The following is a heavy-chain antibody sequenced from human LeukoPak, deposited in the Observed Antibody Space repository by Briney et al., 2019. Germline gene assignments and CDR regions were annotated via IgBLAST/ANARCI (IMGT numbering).Heavy chain of an antibody. CDR1: GFIFSHYG. D-gene: IGHD4-11*01. CDR3: ARDAQRGFDYSNSLNY. V-gene: IGHV3-33*01. CDR2: IWSDGSNR. Sequence: GGSLRLSCVASGFIFSHYGMHWVRQAPGKGLEWVAVIWSDGSNRFYAGSVKGRFTISRDNSQNTVFLQMNSLRAEDTAMYYCARDAQRGFDYSNSLNYWGHGILVTVSS. J-gene: IGHJ4*01.